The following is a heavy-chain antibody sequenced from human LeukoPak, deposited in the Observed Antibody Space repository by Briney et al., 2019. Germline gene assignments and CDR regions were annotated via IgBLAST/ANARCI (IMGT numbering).Heavy chain of an antibody. CDR2: INHSGST. D-gene: IGHD3-3*01. CDR1: GGSFSGYY. J-gene: IGHJ5*02. V-gene: IGHV4-34*01. CDR3: ARSYDFWRKYNNWFDP. Sequence: PSETLSLTCAVYGGSFSGYYWSWIRQPPGKGLEWMGEINHSGSTNYNPSLKSRVTISVDTSKNQFSLKLSSVPAADTAVYYCARSYDFWRKYNNWFDPWGQGTLVTVSS.